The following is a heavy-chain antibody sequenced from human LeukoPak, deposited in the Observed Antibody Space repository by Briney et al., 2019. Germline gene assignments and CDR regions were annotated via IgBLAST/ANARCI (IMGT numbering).Heavy chain of an antibody. V-gene: IGHV1-24*01. D-gene: IGHD3-3*01. J-gene: IGHJ4*02. CDR2: FDPEDGET. CDR3: ATSSHTIFGVEYFDY. Sequence: ASVKVSCKVSGYTLTELSMHWVRQAPGKGLEWMGGFDPEDGETIYAQKFQGRVTMTEDTSTDTAYMELSSLRSEDTAVYYCATSSHTIFGVEYFDYWGQGTLVTDSS. CDR1: GYTLTELS.